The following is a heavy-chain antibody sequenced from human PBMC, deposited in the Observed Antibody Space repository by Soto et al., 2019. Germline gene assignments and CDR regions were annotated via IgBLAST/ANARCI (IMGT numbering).Heavy chain of an antibody. D-gene: IGHD3-3*01. CDR1: GFTFSRHA. V-gene: IGHV3-30*04. Sequence: LRLSCAASGFTFSRHAIHWVRLTPGRGLEWVLAISRDGSYIYYTDSVKGRFTVSRDNSKNTVFVQMNRLIPDDTALYFCARTRNGGVADSFDSWAQGTRVTVSS. CDR2: ISRDGSYI. CDR3: ARTRNGGVADSFDS. J-gene: IGHJ5*01.